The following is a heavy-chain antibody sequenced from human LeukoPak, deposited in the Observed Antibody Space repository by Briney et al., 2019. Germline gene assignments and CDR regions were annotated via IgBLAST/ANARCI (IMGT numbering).Heavy chain of an antibody. J-gene: IGHJ5*02. CDR1: GFTFSSYS. CDR2: ISSGGSAI. V-gene: IGHV3-48*04. D-gene: IGHD2-2*01. Sequence: EGSLRLSCAASGFTFSSYSMNWVRQAPGKGLEWVSYISSGGSAIYHADSVKGRFTISRDNARSSLDLQMNSLRAEDTAVYCCARAYCSSTSCYDSWFDPWGQGTLVTVSS. CDR3: ARAYCSSTSCYDSWFDP.